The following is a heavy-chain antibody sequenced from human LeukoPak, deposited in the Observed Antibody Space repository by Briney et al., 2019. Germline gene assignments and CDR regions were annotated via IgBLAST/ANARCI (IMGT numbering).Heavy chain of an antibody. Sequence: GGSLRLSCAASGFTFSSYEMNWVRQAPGKGLEWVSYISSGGSTIYYADSVKGRFTISRDNAKNSLYLQMNSLRAEDTAVYYCARRLRRNYFDCWGQGTLVTVSS. V-gene: IGHV3-48*03. CDR2: ISSGGSTI. J-gene: IGHJ4*02. CDR1: GFTFSSYE. D-gene: IGHD4-17*01. CDR3: ARRLRRNYFDC.